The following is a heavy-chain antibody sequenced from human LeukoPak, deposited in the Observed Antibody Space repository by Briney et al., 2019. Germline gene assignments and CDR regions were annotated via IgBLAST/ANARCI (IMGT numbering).Heavy chain of an antibody. V-gene: IGHV3-23*01. CDR2: ISGSGVTT. D-gene: IGHD3-10*01. Sequence: RSGGSLRLSCAASGFTFSSYAMSWVRQAPGKGLEWVSAISGSGVTTYYADSVKGRFTISRGNSKNTLYLQMNSLRAEDTALYYYAKDRDYYLVGFFDYWGQGTLVTVSS. CDR3: AKDRDYYLVGFFDY. J-gene: IGHJ4*02. CDR1: GFTFSSYA.